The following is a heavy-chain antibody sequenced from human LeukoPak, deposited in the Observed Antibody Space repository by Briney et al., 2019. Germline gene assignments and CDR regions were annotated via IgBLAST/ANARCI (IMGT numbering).Heavy chain of an antibody. CDR3: ARDSPPYCGGDCPGVRYFDL. D-gene: IGHD2-21*02. CDR1: GGSISSSNW. Sequence: SETLSLTCAVSGGSISSSNWWSWVRQPPGKGLEWIGEIYHSGSTNYNPSLKSRVTISVDKSKNQFSLKLSSVTAADTAVYYCARDSPPYCGGDCPGVRYFDLWGRGTLVTVSS. J-gene: IGHJ2*01. V-gene: IGHV4-4*02. CDR2: IYHSGST.